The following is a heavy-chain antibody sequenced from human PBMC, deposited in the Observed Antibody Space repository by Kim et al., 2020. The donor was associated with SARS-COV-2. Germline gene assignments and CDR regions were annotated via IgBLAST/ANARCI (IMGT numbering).Heavy chain of an antibody. CDR3: AKDGYCSGGSCPGIDP. Sequence: GGSLRLSCAASGFTFSSYGMHWVRQAPGKGLEWVAVISYDGSNKYYADSVKGRFTISRDNSKNTLYLQMNSLRAEDTAVYYCAKDGYCSGGSCPGIDPWG. D-gene: IGHD2-15*01. CDR1: GFTFSSYG. V-gene: IGHV3-30*18. CDR2: ISYDGSNK. J-gene: IGHJ5*02.